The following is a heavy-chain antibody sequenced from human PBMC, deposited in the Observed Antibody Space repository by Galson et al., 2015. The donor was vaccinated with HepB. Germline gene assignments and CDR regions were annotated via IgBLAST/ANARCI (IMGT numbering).Heavy chain of an antibody. V-gene: IGHV2-5*02. D-gene: IGHD4-11*01. CDR3: AYSQTTVTSAFDI. CDR2: IYWDDTK. Sequence: PALVKPTQTLTLTCTCSGFSVTNNGVAVAWIRQPPGKALEWLTTIYWDDTKTFSPSLESRLTFTIDSSKNQVVLTLANVDPVDTATYVCAYSQTTVTSAFDIWRTGTMVTVSS. J-gene: IGHJ3*02. CDR1: GFSVTNNGVA.